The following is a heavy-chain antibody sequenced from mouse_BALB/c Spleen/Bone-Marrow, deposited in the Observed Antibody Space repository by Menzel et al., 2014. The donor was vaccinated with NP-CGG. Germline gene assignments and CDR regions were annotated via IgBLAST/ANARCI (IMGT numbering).Heavy chain of an antibody. CDR3: PRHAYYDQTEVSFVY. Sequence: DVKLVESGGGLVKSGGSLKLSCAASGFTFNSYGMSWVRQTPEKRLEWVATISGGGSYTFYPDSVKGRFTISRDNAKNIMYLQLSSLRKEATALYICPRHAYYDQTEVSFVYWGQGTLVTVSA. CDR2: ISGGGSYT. J-gene: IGHJ3*01. CDR1: GFTFNSYG. V-gene: IGHV5-9-2*01. D-gene: IGHD2-4*01.